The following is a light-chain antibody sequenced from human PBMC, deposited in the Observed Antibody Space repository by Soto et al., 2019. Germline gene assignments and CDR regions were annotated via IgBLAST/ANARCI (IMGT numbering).Light chain of an antibody. CDR1: SSNIGAGYD. V-gene: IGLV1-40*01. CDR2: DNS. Sequence: QSVLTQLASVSGAPGQRVTISCTGGSSNIGAGYDVHWYRQLPGTAPELLIYDNSNRPSGVPARFSGSKSGTSASLAITGLQADDEADYYCQSYDTSLSGWVVFGGGTKVTVL. CDR3: QSYDTSLSGWVV. J-gene: IGLJ2*01.